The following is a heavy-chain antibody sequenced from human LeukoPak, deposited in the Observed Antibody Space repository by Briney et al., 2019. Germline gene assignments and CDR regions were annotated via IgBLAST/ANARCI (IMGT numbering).Heavy chain of an antibody. J-gene: IGHJ4*02. Sequence: GKSLKLSCAGSGFSFNYFAMNWVRQAPGKGLEWVALISYDGSNKYFADSVKGRFTISRDNSKNTLYLQMNSLRAEDTAIYYCANPPTVTSFHYWGQGTLVTVSS. D-gene: IGHD4-11*01. CDR3: ANPPTVTSFHY. CDR2: ISYDGSNK. CDR1: GFSFNYFA. V-gene: IGHV3-30*18.